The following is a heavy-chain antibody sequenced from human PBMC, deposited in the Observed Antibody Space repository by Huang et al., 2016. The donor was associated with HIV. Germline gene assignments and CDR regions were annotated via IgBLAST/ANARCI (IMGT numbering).Heavy chain of an antibody. CDR2: IIPTLGTA. V-gene: IGHV1-69*11. CDR3: ATVDYYDTSGPQRGYFDN. D-gene: IGHD3-22*01. CDR1: GGSFRNFA. J-gene: IGHJ4*02. Sequence: QVQLVQSGAEVKKPGSSVKVSCKASGGSFRNFAIGWVRQAPGQVLEWMGRIIPTLGTANNAQKFQGRVTIIADESTSTAYMELSSLRSEDTAVYYCATVDYYDTSGPQRGYFDNWGQGTLVTVSS.